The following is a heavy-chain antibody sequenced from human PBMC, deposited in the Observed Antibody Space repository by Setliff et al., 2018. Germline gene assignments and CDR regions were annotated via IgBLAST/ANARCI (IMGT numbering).Heavy chain of an antibody. V-gene: IGHV4-61*02. CDR2: IQGTGNT. J-gene: IGHJ4*02. CDR3: AGTPARGTTWLSPFDY. D-gene: IGHD3-9*01. Sequence: SETLSLTCTVPGGSFDSGTHYWSGIRQPAGKVPEWIGLIQGTGNTNYNPSLQSRATISIDTSKNQISLKITSVTAADTALYSCAGTPARGTTWLSPFDYWGQGTLVTGSS. CDR1: GGSFDSGTHY.